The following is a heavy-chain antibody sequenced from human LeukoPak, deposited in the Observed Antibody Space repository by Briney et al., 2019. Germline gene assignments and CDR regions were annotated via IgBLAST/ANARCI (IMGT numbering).Heavy chain of an antibody. J-gene: IGHJ4*02. D-gene: IGHD1-26*01. Sequence: GGSLRLSCAASGFTVSSIYMSWVRQAPGKGLEWVSSITDSSSSMYYADSVKGRFTISRDNAKNSLYLQMNSLRAGDTAVYYCARDFSSGSYYGDYYFDYWGQGTLVTVSS. CDR3: ARDFSSGSYYGDYYFDY. CDR1: GFTVSSIY. V-gene: IGHV3-21*01. CDR2: ITDSSSSM.